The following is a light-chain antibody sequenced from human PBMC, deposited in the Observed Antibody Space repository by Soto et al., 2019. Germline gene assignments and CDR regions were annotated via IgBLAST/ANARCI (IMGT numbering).Light chain of an antibody. CDR3: QQRSNWPIT. CDR2: WAS. J-gene: IGKJ4*01. V-gene: IGKV4-1*01. CDR1: QSLLYSSNNKNY. Sequence: IVMTQSPDSLAVSLGERATINCKSSQSLLYSSNNKNYLAWFQHKPGQPPKLLLYWASTRESGVPDRFSGSGSGTDFTLTISSLQAEDVAVYYCQQRSNWPITFGGGTKVDIK.